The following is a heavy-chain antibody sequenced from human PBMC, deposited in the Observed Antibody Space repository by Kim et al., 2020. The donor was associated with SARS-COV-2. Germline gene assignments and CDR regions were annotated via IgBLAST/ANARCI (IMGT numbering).Heavy chain of an antibody. V-gene: IGHV4-31*03. CDR1: GGSISSGGYY. CDR3: ARESIGSGYPISAFDI. Sequence: SETLSLTCTVSGGSISSGGYYWSWIRQHPGKGLEWIGYIYYSGSTYYNPSLKSRVTISVDTSKNQFSLKLSSVTAADTAVYYCARESIGSGYPISAFDIWGQGTMVTVSS. D-gene: IGHD3-22*01. CDR2: IYYSGST. J-gene: IGHJ3*02.